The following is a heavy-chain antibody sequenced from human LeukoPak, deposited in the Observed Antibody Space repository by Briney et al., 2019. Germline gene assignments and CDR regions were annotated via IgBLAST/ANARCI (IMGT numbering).Heavy chain of an antibody. CDR2: LHSDGST. CDR3: ARFGTFGVNWLDP. CDR1: GGFINTHY. V-gene: IGHV4-59*11. Sequence: SETLSLTCTVSGGFINTHYWSWIRQPPGKGLEWIGYLHSDGSTNYNPSLKGRVTTAVETSKNQFSLKLNSVTAADTAVYYCARFGTFGVNWLDPWGQGTLVIVSS. D-gene: IGHD3-10*01. J-gene: IGHJ5*02.